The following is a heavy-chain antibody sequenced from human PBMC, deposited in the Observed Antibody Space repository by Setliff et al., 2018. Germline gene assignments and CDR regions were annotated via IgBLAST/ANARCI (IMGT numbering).Heavy chain of an antibody. Sequence: SETLSLTCEVYGGAFSGFYWSWIRQSPGRGLEWIGEINHSGSTNYNPSRVTMSVDTSKNQFSLKLSSVTAADTAVYYCARGGTYRYFDYWGQGALVTVSS. CDR1: GGAFSGFY. V-gene: IGHV4-34*01. CDR3: ARGGTYRYFDY. CDR2: INHSGST. J-gene: IGHJ4*02.